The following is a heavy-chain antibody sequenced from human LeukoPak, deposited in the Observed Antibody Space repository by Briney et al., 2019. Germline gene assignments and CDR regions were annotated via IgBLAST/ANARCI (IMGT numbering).Heavy chain of an antibody. CDR1: GGTLSRYA. Sequence: GSSVKVSCKASGGTLSRYAINWVRQAPGQGLEWMGGIIPSFGSANHAQKLQGRVRITADESTSTAYMELSGLRSADTAVYYCARVDSLFVVTFYMDVWGTGTKVTISS. J-gene: IGHJ6*03. CDR2: IIPSFGSA. CDR3: ARVDSLFVVTFYMDV. V-gene: IGHV1-69*01. D-gene: IGHD3-10*02.